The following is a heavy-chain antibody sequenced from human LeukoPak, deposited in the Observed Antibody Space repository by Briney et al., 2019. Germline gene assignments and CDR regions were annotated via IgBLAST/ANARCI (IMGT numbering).Heavy chain of an antibody. V-gene: IGHV1-18*04. J-gene: IGHJ4*02. CDR2: ISAYNDNT. CDR1: GYTFTSYG. CDR3: ARSLSTSPHIYFDY. Sequence: ASVTVSCKASGYTFTSYGISWVRQAPGQGLEWMGWISAYNDNTNYAQKLQGRVTMTTDTSTSTAYMELRSLRSDDTAVYYCARSLSTSPHIYFDYWGQGTLVTVSS.